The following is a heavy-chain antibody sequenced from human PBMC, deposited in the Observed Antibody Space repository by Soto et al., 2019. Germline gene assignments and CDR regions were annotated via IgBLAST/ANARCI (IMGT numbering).Heavy chain of an antibody. Sequence: GGSLRLSCAASGFTFSSSAMSWVRQAPGKGLEWVSAISASGDNTYYADSVRGRFSISRDNSKNTLFLQMNSLRAEDTAVYHCAKAQNWNAFEMGYWGQGTLVTVSS. CDR3: AKAQNWNAFEMGY. D-gene: IGHD1-1*01. CDR2: ISASGDNT. J-gene: IGHJ4*02. CDR1: GFTFSSSA. V-gene: IGHV3-23*01.